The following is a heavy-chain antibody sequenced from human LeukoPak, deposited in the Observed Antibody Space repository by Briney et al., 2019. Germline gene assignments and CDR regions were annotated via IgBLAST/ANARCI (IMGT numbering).Heavy chain of an antibody. CDR2: ISGSDGDT. CDR1: GFTFSSYA. J-gene: IGHJ3*02. Sequence: GGSLRLSCAASGFTFSSYAMHWVRQAPGKGLEWVSTISGSDGDTYYADSVKGRFTISRDNSKNTLYLQMNSLRAEDTAVYYCAKDAPPTMIGAFDIWGQGTMVTVSS. CDR3: AKDAPPTMIGAFDI. V-gene: IGHV3-23*01. D-gene: IGHD3-22*01.